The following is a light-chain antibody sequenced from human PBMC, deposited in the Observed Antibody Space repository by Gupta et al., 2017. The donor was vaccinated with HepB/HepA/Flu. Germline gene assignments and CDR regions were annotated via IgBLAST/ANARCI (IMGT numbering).Light chain of an antibody. CDR2: DAY. J-gene: IGKJ4*01. CDR1: QSVSSY. CDR3: QQRSNWPPGRT. V-gene: IGKV3-11*01. Sequence: EIVLTQSPATLSLSPGARATLSCSASQSVSSYLAWYQQKPGQAPRLLIYDAYNRSTGIPARFSGSGSGTDFTLTISSLEPEDFAVDYCQQRSNWPPGRTFGGGTKVEIK.